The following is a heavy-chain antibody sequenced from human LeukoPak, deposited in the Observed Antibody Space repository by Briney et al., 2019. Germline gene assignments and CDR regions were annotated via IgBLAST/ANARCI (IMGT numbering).Heavy chain of an antibody. CDR1: GFTFTAYQ. Sequence: ASVKVSCKASGFTFTAYQIHWVRQAPGQGLEWIGWINPNGGDTKYPQKFQGRVIMTRDMSINTAYMELRSLRSDDTAVYYCARPSSSGGSVTTRYAAFDIWGQGTMVTVSS. D-gene: IGHD2-15*01. V-gene: IGHV1-2*02. CDR3: ARPSSSGGSVTTRYAAFDI. CDR2: INPNGGDT. J-gene: IGHJ3*02.